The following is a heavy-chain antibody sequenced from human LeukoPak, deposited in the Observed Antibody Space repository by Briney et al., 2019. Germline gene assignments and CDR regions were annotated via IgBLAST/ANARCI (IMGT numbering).Heavy chain of an antibody. J-gene: IGHJ6*02. Sequence: NSSETLSLTCAVSGGSISSGGYSWSWTRQPPGKGLEWIGYIYHSGSTYYNPSLKSRVTISVDRSKNQFSLKLSSVTAADTAVYYCARGSYDSSGYSPPEFYGMDVWGQGTTVTVSS. CDR2: IYHSGST. CDR1: GGSISSGGYS. CDR3: ARGSYDSSGYSPPEFYGMDV. D-gene: IGHD3-22*01. V-gene: IGHV4-30-2*01.